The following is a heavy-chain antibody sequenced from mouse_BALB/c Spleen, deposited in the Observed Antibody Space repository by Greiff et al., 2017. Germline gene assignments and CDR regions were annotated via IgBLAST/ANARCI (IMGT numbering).Heavy chain of an antibody. Sequence: VQRVESGPGLVAPSQSLSITCTVSGFSLTSYGVHWVRQPPGKGLEWLGVIWAGGSTNYNSALMSRLSISKDNSKSQVFLKMNSLQTDDTAMYYCARERDTVVERAWFAYWGQGTLVTVSA. V-gene: IGHV2-9*02. J-gene: IGHJ3*01. CDR1: GFSLTSYG. CDR2: IWAGGST. D-gene: IGHD1-1*01. CDR3: ARERDTVVERAWFAY.